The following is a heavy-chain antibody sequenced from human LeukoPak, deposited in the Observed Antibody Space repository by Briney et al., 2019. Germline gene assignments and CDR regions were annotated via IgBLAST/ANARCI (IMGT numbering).Heavy chain of an antibody. CDR3: AKDALKLDPRGC. J-gene: IGHJ4*02. D-gene: IGHD6-19*01. V-gene: IGHV3-53*01. CDR1: GFTVHSSY. Sequence: GGSLRLSCAASGFTVHSSYMSWVRQAPGKGLEWVSVIYSGGDTYYADSVKGRFTISRDNRKNMLYLQMNSLRAEDTAVYYCAKDALKLDPRGCWGQGTLVTVSS. CDR2: IYSGGDT.